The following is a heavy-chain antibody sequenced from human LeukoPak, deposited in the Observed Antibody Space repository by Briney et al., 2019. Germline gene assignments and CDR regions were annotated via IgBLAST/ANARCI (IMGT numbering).Heavy chain of an antibody. V-gene: IGHV1-2*02. CDR2: INPNSGGT. Sequence: ASVKVSCKASGYTFTGYYMHWVRQAPGQGLEWMGWINPNSGGTNYAQKFQGRVTMTRDTSISTAYMELSRLRSDDTAVYYCARAQESFSALRHFDWLRPPMMDVWGKGTTVTVSS. CDR3: ARAQESFSALRHFDWLRPPMMDV. D-gene: IGHD3-9*01. J-gene: IGHJ6*04. CDR1: GYTFTGYY.